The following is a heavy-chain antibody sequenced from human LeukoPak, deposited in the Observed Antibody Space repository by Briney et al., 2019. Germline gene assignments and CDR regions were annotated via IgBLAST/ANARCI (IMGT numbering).Heavy chain of an antibody. V-gene: IGHV1-69*13. CDR3: ARAEGYGGELDS. D-gene: IGHD4-23*01. CDR2: IIPIFGTA. CDR1: GGTFSSYA. J-gene: IGHJ4*02. Sequence: GASVKVSCKASGGTFSSYAITWVRQAPGQGLEWMGGIIPIFGTANYPQKFQGRVTITADESTSTAYMELSSLRSEDTAVYYCARAEGYGGELDSWGQGTLVTVSS.